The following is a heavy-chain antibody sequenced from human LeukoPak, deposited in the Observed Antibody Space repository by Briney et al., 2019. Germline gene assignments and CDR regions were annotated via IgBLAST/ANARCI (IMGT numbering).Heavy chain of an antibody. CDR2: INPNSGGT. J-gene: IGHJ4*02. Sequence: GASVKVSCKASGYTFTGYYMHWVRQAPGQGLEWMGRINPNSGGTSYAQKFQGRVTMTRDTSISTAYMELSRLRSDDTAVYYCARYYYDSSGYPEIDYWGQGTLVTVSS. D-gene: IGHD3-22*01. CDR1: GYTFTGYY. CDR3: ARYYYDSSGYPEIDY. V-gene: IGHV1-2*06.